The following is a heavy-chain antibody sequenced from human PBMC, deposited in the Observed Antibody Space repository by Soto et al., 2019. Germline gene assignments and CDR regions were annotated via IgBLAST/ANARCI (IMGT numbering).Heavy chain of an antibody. J-gene: IGHJ6*02. CDR2: IYYSGST. CDR1: GGSISSGGYY. Sequence: QVQLQESGPGLVKPSQTLSLTCTVSGGSISSGGYYWSWIRQHPGKGLEWIGYIYYSGSTYYNPSLKSRVTISVDTSKNQFSLKLSSVTAADTAVYYCARVCVAARPLNYYYYGMDVWGQGTTVTVSS. D-gene: IGHD6-6*01. CDR3: ARVCVAARPLNYYYYGMDV. V-gene: IGHV4-31*03.